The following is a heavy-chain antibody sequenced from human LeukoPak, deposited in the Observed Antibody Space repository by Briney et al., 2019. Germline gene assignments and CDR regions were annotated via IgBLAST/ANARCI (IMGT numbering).Heavy chain of an antibody. D-gene: IGHD4-23*01. CDR1: GFMFSSYN. V-gene: IGHV3-21*01. CDR3: ARDLPGKENFDY. CDR2: ISSRSSYI. J-gene: IGHJ4*02. Sequence: GGSLRLSCAASGFMFSSYNMNWVRQAPGKGLEWVSSISSRSSYIYYADSVKGRFTISRDNAKNSPYLQMNSLRAEDTAVYYCARDLPGKENFDYWGQGTLVTVSS.